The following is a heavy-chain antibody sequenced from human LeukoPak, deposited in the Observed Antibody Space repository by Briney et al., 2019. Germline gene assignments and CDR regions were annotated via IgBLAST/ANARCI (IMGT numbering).Heavy chain of an antibody. CDR3: SRGRYYLDRIGYGDGIPFDY. Sequence: PSETLSLTCGAYAGSFSGYYWSWIRQPPGKGLEWIGEINQSGSTDYNPSLKSRVTISSDTSNNQFSLKLRSVTAADTAVYYCSRGRYYLDRIGYGDGIPFDYWGQGTLVTVSS. D-gene: IGHD3-22*01. CDR2: INQSGST. V-gene: IGHV4-34*01. J-gene: IGHJ4*02. CDR1: AGSFSGYY.